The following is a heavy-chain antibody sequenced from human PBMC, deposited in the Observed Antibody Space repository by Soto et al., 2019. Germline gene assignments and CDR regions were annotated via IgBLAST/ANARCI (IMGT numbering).Heavy chain of an antibody. J-gene: IGHJ4*02. Sequence: QVQLVQSGAEVRKPGSSVKVSCKASGGTFSSYAFSWVRRAPGQGLEGMGGIIPIFGTANYAQKFQGRVTITADESTSTAYMELSSLRSEDTAVYYCAREQLKARGYSYGGFDYWGQGTLVTVSS. D-gene: IGHD5-18*01. CDR2: IIPIFGTA. CDR1: GGTFSSYA. V-gene: IGHV1-69*01. CDR3: AREQLKARGYSYGGFDY.